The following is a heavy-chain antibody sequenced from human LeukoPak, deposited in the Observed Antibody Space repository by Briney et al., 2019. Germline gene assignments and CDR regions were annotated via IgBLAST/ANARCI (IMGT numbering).Heavy chain of an antibody. D-gene: IGHD2-8*02. CDR3: ARGTELGSDAFDI. Sequence: GGSLRLSCAASGFTVSSNYMSWVRQAPGKGLEWVSVIYSGGSTYYADSVKGRFTISRDNSKNTLYLQMNSLRAEDTAVYYCARGTELGSDAFDIWGQGTMVTVSS. J-gene: IGHJ3*02. CDR2: IYSGGST. V-gene: IGHV3-66*01. CDR1: GFTVSSNY.